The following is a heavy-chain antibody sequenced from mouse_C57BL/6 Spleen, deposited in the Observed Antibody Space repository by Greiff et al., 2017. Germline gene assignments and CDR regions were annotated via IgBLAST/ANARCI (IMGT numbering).Heavy chain of an antibody. CDR2: IDPEDGET. Sequence: EVQLQESGAELVKPGASVKLSCTASGFNITDYYMHWVKQRTEQGLEWIGRIDPEDGETKYAPKFPGKATITADTSSNTAYLQLSSLTSEDTGVYYCARDGGVTTRAMDYWGQGTSVTVSS. CDR1: GFNITDYY. J-gene: IGHJ4*01. CDR3: ARDGGVTTRAMDY. V-gene: IGHV14-2*01. D-gene: IGHD2-2*01.